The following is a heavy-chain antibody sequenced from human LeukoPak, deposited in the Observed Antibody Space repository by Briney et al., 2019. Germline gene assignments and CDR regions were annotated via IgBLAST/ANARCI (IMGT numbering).Heavy chain of an antibody. CDR2: INHSGST. CDR1: GGSISSGGYY. Sequence: SETLSLACTVSGGSISSGGYYWSWIRQPPGKGLEWIGEINHSGSTNYNPSLKSRVTISVDTSKNQFSLKLSSVTAADTAVYYCARARLFDYWGQGTLVTVSS. V-gene: IGHV4-39*07. CDR3: ARARLFDY. J-gene: IGHJ4*02. D-gene: IGHD3-22*01.